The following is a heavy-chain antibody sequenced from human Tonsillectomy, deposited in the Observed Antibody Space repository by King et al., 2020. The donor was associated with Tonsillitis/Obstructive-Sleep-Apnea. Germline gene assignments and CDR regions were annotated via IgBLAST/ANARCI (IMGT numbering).Heavy chain of an antibody. Sequence: VQLQESGSGLVKPSGTLSLTCAISGASISSGDWWSWVRQPPGKGLEWIGEIYHSGHTNYNPSLKSRVTISVDKSKNQFSLKLSSVTAADTAVYYCASRGARSDYYSFDYWGQGILVTVSS. CDR3: ASRGARSDYYSFDY. D-gene: IGHD3-3*01. V-gene: IGHV4-4*02. CDR2: IYHSGHT. CDR1: GASISSGDW. J-gene: IGHJ4*02.